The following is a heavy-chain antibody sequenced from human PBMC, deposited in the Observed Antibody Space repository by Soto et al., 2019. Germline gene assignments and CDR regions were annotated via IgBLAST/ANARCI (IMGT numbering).Heavy chain of an antibody. V-gene: IGHV3-30*03. CDR2: ISYDGSNK. J-gene: IGHJ4*02. Sequence: QVQLVESGGGVVQPGRSLRLSCAASGFTFSSYGMHWVRQAPGKGLEWVAVISYDGSNKYYADSVKGRFTISRDNSKNTLYLQMSSLRAEDTAVYYCAPWFGAFYYWGQGTLVTVSS. CDR3: APWFGAFYY. D-gene: IGHD3-10*01. CDR1: GFTFSSYG.